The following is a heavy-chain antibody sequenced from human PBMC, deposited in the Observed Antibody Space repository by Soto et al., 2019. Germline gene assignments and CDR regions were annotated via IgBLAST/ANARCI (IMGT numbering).Heavy chain of an antibody. J-gene: IGHJ6*02. Sequence: QVQLQESGPGVVKPSQTLSLTCTVSGGSFSSGDYYWSWVRQPPGKGLEWIGYIYYTGSTFNNPSLNRRVSISIDTSKTQFSQKLSSVTAADTAVYYCARIHFGDEPSYYYYGMDVWGQGTTVTVSS. CDR1: GGSFSSGDYY. CDR3: ARIHFGDEPSYYYYGMDV. V-gene: IGHV4-30-4*01. CDR2: IYYTGST. D-gene: IGHD4-17*01.